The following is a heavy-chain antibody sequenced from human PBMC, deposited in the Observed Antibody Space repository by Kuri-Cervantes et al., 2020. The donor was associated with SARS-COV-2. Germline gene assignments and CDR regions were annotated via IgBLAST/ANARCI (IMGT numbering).Heavy chain of an antibody. D-gene: IGHD3-3*01. CDR3: ARSGERGIFGVVTGYYYYGMDV. Sequence: ASVKVSCKASGYTFASFSTHWVRQAPGQGLEWMGIIHPIDGSTNYAQKFQGRVTITADESTSTAYMELSSLRSEDTAVYYCARSGERGIFGVVTGYYYYGMDVWGQGTMVTVSS. CDR2: IHPIDGST. J-gene: IGHJ6*02. V-gene: IGHV1-46*01. CDR1: GYTFASFS.